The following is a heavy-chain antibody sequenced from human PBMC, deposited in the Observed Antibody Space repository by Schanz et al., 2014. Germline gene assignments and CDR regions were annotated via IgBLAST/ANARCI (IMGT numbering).Heavy chain of an antibody. CDR3: ATREGAAYDT. V-gene: IGHV4-30-2*03. J-gene: IGHJ5*02. Sequence: QVQLQESGSGLVTPSQTLSLTCGVSGGSMRRGAYSWNWIRQSPGKGLEWIGYMYYSGSTNYNPSLNSRVPIFVDPSKNQFPLRLPSVTAADTGFYYCATREGAAYDTWGQGTLVTVS. D-gene: IGHD1-26*01. CDR1: GGSMRRGAYS. CDR2: MYYSGST.